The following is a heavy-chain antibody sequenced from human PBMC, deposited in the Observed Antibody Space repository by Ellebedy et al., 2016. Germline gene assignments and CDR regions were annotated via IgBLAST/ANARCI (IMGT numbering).Heavy chain of an antibody. V-gene: IGHV1-18*01. J-gene: IGHJ6*03. Sequence: ASVKVSXXASGYTFTSYGISWVRQAPGQGLEWMGWISAYNGNTNYAQKLQGRVTMTTDTSTSTAYMELRSLRSDDTAVYYCARAAGDCSSTSCQFVYYYYYMDVWGKGTTVTVSS. D-gene: IGHD2-2*01. CDR1: GYTFTSYG. CDR2: ISAYNGNT. CDR3: ARAAGDCSSTSCQFVYYYYYMDV.